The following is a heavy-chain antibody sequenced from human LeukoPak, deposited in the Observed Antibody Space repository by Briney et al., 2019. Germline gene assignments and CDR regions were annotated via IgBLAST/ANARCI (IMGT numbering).Heavy chain of an antibody. CDR1: GGSISSGGYY. CDR3: ARAGGSTKNAFDI. Sequence: SETLSLTCTVSGGSISSGGYYWSWIRQPPGKGLEWIGYIYHSGSTYYNPSLKSRVTISVDRSKNQFSLKLSSVTAADTAVYYCARAGGSTKNAFDIWGQGTMVTVSS. J-gene: IGHJ3*02. CDR2: IYHSGST. V-gene: IGHV4-30-2*01. D-gene: IGHD3-16*01.